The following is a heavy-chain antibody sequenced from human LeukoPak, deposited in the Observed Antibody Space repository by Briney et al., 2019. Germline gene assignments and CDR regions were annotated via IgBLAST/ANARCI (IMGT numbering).Heavy chain of an antibody. J-gene: IGHJ4*02. V-gene: IGHV4-30-2*01. D-gene: IGHD3-22*01. CDR1: GGSISSGGYS. CDR3: ARGDYYDSSGYYFDY. Sequence: PSETLSLTCAVSGGSISSGGYSWSWIRQPPGKGLEWIGYIYHSGSTYYNPSLKSRVTISVDRSKNQFSLKLSSVTAADTAVYHCARGDYYDSSGYYFDYWGQGTLVTVSS. CDR2: IYHSGST.